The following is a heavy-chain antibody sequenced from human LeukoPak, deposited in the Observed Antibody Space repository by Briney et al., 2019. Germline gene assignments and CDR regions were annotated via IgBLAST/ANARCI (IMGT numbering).Heavy chain of an antibody. CDR2: IYSGGST. CDR1: GFTVSSDY. V-gene: IGHV3-66*04. D-gene: IGHD2-2*01. Sequence: AGGSLRLSCAASGFTVSSDYMSWVRQAPGKGLEWVSVIYSGGSTYYADSVKGRFTISRDNSKNTLYQQMNSLRAEDTAVYYCAIHTVQPAAAGYFDYWGQGTLVTVSS. CDR3: AIHTVQPAAAGYFDY. J-gene: IGHJ4*02.